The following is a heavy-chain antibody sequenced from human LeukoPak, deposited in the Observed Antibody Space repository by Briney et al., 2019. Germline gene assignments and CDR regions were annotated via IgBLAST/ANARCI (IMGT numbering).Heavy chain of an antibody. Sequence: SETLSLTCTVSGGSISSSSYYWGWIRQPPGKGLEWIVSIYYSGSTYYNPSLKSRVTISVDTSKNQFSLKLSSVTAADTAVYYCARDSSGWDYYYYGMDVWGQGTTVTVSS. V-gene: IGHV4-39*07. CDR3: ARDSSGWDYYYYGMDV. CDR1: GGSISSSSYY. D-gene: IGHD6-19*01. CDR2: IYYSGST. J-gene: IGHJ6*02.